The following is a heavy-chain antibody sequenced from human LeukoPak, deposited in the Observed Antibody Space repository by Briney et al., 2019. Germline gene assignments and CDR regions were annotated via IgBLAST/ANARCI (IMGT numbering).Heavy chain of an antibody. D-gene: IGHD3-16*01. Sequence: PGGSLRLSCAASGFTFTTYWMHWVRQAPGKGLVWVSPVKGDGSHTNYAESVKGRFTISRDNAKNTVYLQMNSLRAEDTAVYYCARSEYEYGYGHWGLDVWGQGTTVTVSS. J-gene: IGHJ6*02. CDR3: ARSEYEYGYGHWGLDV. CDR2: VKGDGSHT. V-gene: IGHV3-74*01. CDR1: GFTFTTYW.